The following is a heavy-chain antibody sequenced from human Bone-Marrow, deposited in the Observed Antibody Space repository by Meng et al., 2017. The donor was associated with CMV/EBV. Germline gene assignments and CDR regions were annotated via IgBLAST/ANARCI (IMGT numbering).Heavy chain of an antibody. J-gene: IGHJ4*02. Sequence: GGSLRLSCAASGFTVSSNYMSWVREAPGKGLEWVSVIYSGGSTYYTDYVKGRFTISIDNSKNKLYLEMNSVRAEDTAVYYCAIDNFWSGSHEYYWGQGTLVTFSS. D-gene: IGHD3-3*01. CDR2: IYSGGST. CDR1: GFTVSSNY. CDR3: AIDNFWSGSHEYY. V-gene: IGHV3-66*02.